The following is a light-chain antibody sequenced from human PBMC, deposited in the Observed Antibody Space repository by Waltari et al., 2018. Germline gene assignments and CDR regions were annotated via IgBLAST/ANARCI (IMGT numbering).Light chain of an antibody. V-gene: IGKV4-1*01. CDR1: QSVLSSSNNKNY. Sequence: DIVMTQSPDSLAVSLGERATINCKSSQSVLSSSNNKNYLGWYQQKPGQHPKLLISWPSTRESRVPDRVSGSGSETDFTLTISSLQAEDVAVYHCQPCYSFPYTFGQGTKLEIK. CDR2: WPS. J-gene: IGKJ2*01. CDR3: QPCYSFPYT.